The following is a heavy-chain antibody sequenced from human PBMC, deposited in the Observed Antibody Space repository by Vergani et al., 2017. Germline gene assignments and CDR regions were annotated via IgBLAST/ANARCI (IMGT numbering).Heavy chain of an antibody. Sequence: QVQLQESGPGLVKPSQTLSLTCSVPGDSISSGVYYWNWIRQHPGKGLEWIGYIYSTGSTHHNPSLRRRINMSVDTSKNQFSLKLNSVTAAGTAMYYCARMGGYDEGDAFRIGYFDSWGPGILVTVSS. CDR1: GDSISSGVYY. J-gene: IGHJ4*02. CDR3: ARMGGYDEGDAFRIGYFDS. D-gene: IGHD3-22*01. CDR2: IYSTGST. V-gene: IGHV4-31*03.